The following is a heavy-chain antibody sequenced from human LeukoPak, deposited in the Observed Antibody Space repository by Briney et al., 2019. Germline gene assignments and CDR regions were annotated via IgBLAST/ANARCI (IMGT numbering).Heavy chain of an antibody. V-gene: IGHV1-46*01. CDR1: GYTFTSYY. J-gene: IGHJ4*02. Sequence: GASVKVSCKASGYTFTSYYMHGVRQAPGQGGEWMGIINTSGGSTDYAQTFQDRVTMTSDTSTSTVYMELSSLRSEDTAVYYCATSATRSGPFDSWGQGTLVTVSS. CDR3: ATSATRSGPFDS. CDR2: INTSGGST. D-gene: IGHD1-1*01.